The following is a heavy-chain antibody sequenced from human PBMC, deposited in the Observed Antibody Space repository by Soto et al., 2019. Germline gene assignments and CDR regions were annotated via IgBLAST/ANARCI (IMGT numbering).Heavy chain of an antibody. CDR1: GGSISGGGYS. V-gene: IGHV4-30-2*01. CDR2: IYHSGST. D-gene: IGHD5-12*01. Sequence: LSLTCAVSGGSISGGGYSWNWIRQPPGKGLEYIGYIYHSGSTYYNPSLRSRVIISVDKSRNQFSLKLRSVTAADTAVYYCARGGYSGYDFMFDYWGQGTLVTVSS. J-gene: IGHJ4*02. CDR3: ARGGYSGYDFMFDY.